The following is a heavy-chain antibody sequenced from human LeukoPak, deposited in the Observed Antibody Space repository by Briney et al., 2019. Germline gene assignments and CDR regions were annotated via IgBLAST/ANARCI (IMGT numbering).Heavy chain of an antibody. J-gene: IGHJ4*02. V-gene: IGHV1-69*04. CDR2: IIPILGIA. Sequence: GASVKVSCKASGGTFSSYAISWVRQAPGQGLEWMGRIIPILGIANYAQKFQGRVTITADKSTSTAYMELSSLRSEDTAVYYCAFRVTTVTEDFDYWGQGTLVTVSS. D-gene: IGHD4-17*01. CDR3: AFRVTTVTEDFDY. CDR1: GGTFSSYA.